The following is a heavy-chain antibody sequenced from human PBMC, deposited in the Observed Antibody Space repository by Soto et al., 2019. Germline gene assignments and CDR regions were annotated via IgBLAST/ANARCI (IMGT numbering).Heavy chain of an antibody. CDR3: ARGRYGNY. CDR1: GYAFTTYG. CDR2: ISAHNGNT. Sequence: QVHLVQSGAEVKKPGASVKVSCKGSGYAFTTYGITWVRQAPGQGLEWMGWISAHNGNTNYAQKLQGRVTVTRDTSTSTAYMELRSLRSDDTAVYYCARGRYGNYWGQRALVTVSS. V-gene: IGHV1-18*01. J-gene: IGHJ4*02. D-gene: IGHD1-1*01.